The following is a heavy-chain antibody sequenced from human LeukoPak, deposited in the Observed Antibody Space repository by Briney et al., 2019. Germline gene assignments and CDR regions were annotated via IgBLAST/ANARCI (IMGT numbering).Heavy chain of an antibody. CDR3: ARDRKNYYGSGRAFSIIDY. Sequence: SETLSLTCTVSGGSISSSSYYWGWIRQPPGKGLEWIGSIYYSGSTYYNPSLKSRVTISVDSSKNQFSLKLSSVTAADTAVYYCARDRKNYYGSGRAFSIIDYWGQGILVTVSS. CDR2: IYYSGST. CDR1: GGSISSSSYY. J-gene: IGHJ4*02. V-gene: IGHV4-39*07. D-gene: IGHD3-10*01.